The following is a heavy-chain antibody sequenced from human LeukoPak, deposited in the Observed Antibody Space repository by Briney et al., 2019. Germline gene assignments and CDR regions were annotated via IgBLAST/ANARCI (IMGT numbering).Heavy chain of an antibody. J-gene: IGHJ6*03. Sequence: SVKVSCKASGGTFSSYAISWVRQAPGQGLEWMGGIIPIFGTANYAQKFQGRVTITADESTSTAYMELSSLRSEDTVVYYCAIQIVVVPAAMDFYYMDVWGKGTTVIVSS. CDR1: GGTFSSYA. CDR3: AIQIVVVPAAMDFYYMDV. D-gene: IGHD2-2*01. CDR2: IIPIFGTA. V-gene: IGHV1-69*13.